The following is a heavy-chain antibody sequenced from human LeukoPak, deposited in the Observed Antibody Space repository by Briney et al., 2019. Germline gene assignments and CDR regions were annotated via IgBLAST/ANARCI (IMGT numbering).Heavy chain of an antibody. J-gene: IGHJ3*02. D-gene: IGHD2-15*01. CDR3: ARDLNVVVAATGQYDAFGI. V-gene: IGHV3-66*02. CDR2: IYSGGST. CDR1: GFTVSSNY. Sequence: PGGSLRLSCAASGFTVSSNYMSWVRQAPGKGLEWVSVIYSGGSTYYADSVKGRFTISRDNSKNTLYLQMNSLRAEDTAVYYCARDLNVVVAATGQYDAFGIWGQGTMVTVSS.